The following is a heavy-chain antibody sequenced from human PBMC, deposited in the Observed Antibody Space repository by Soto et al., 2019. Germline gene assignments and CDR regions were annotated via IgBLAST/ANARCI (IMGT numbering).Heavy chain of an antibody. V-gene: IGHV4-59*01. D-gene: IGHD2-15*01. CDR3: AMESTPFGLDV. CDR2: ISDSGSA. Sequence: SETLSLTCTVSGGSINNYYWTWIRQPPGKGLEWIGSISDSGSAKYNPSLKSRVTISLDTSRKQFALRVNSVTAADTAVYYCAMESTPFGLDVWGQGTTVTVSS. J-gene: IGHJ6*02. CDR1: GGSINNYY.